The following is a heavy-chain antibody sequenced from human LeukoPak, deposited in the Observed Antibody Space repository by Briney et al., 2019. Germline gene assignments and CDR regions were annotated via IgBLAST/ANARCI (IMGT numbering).Heavy chain of an antibody. J-gene: IGHJ4*02. D-gene: IGHD3-16*02. V-gene: IGHV4-59*12. CDR3: ARGGLITFGGVIVPRRFDY. CDR2: IYYSGST. Sequence: SETLSLTCTVSGGSISSYYWSWIRQPPGKGLEWIGYIYYSGSTNYNPSLKSRVTISVDTSKNQFSLKLSSVTAADTAVYYCARGGLITFGGVIVPRRFDYWGQGTLVTVSS. CDR1: GGSISSYY.